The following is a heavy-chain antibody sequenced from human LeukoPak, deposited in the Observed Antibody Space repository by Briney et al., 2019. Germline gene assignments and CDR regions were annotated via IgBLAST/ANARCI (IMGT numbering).Heavy chain of an antibody. CDR1: GYTFTSYY. CDR3: ASFSGYGSSGYYQTVDY. D-gene: IGHD3-22*01. J-gene: IGHJ4*02. Sequence: ASVKVSCKASGYTFTSYYMHWVRQAPGQGLEWMGIINPSGGSTSYAQKFQGRVTMTRDTYTSTVYMELSSLRSEDTAVYYCASFSGYGSSGYYQTVDYWGQGTLVTVSS. CDR2: INPSGGST. V-gene: IGHV1-46*01.